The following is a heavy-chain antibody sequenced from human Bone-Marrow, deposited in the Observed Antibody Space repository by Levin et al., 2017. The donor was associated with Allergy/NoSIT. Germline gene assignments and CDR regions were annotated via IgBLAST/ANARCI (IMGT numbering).Heavy chain of an antibody. CDR3: ARKPVYGSGKDYGMDV. CDR1: VGTFSSYD. CDR2: IIPTFGTA. V-gene: IGHV1-69*13. J-gene: IGHJ6*02. Sequence: SVKVSCKGSVGTFSSYDINWVRQAPGQGLEWMGGIIPTFGTANYAQNFQDRVTITADESTSKAYMELISLRCEDTAMYYCARKPVYGSGKDYGMDVWGQGTTVIVSS. D-gene: IGHD3-10*01.